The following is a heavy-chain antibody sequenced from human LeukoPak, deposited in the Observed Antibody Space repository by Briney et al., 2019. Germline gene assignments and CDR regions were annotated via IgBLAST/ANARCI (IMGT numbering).Heavy chain of an antibody. Sequence: ASVKVSCKASGYTFTGYYMHWVRQAPGPGLEWMGWINPNSGGTNYTQTFQGRVTMTSDTTISIAYMELSRLRSDDTAVYYCARDSGSGSYSPTYYYYYMDGWGKGTTVTVSS. J-gene: IGHJ6*03. CDR1: GYTFTGYY. V-gene: IGHV1-2*02. CDR2: INPNSGGT. CDR3: ARDSGSGSYSPTYYYYYMDG. D-gene: IGHD3-10*01.